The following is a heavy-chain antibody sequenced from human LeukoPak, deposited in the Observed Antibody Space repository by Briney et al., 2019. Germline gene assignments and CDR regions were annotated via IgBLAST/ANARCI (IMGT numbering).Heavy chain of an antibody. D-gene: IGHD4-11*01. Sequence: TGGSLRLSCAASGFTFTNYEMIRVRQAPGKGLEWISYISSSGSTIYYADSVKGRFTMSRDNAKNSVHLQMNSLRAEDTAVYYCARETLYSDYEGNYIDYWGQGTLVTVSS. CDR1: GFTFTNYE. J-gene: IGHJ4*02. CDR2: ISSSGSTI. V-gene: IGHV3-48*03. CDR3: ARETLYSDYEGNYIDY.